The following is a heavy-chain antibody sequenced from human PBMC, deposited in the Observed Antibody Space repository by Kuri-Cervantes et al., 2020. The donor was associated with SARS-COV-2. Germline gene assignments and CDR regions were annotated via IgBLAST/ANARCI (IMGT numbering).Heavy chain of an antibody. CDR2: IYDSAIT. CDR1: GGSIKSYY. J-gene: IGHJ3*02. CDR3: ATNVEPYGDYSGAFDI. Sequence: ESLKISCTVSGGSIKSYYWSWIRQPPGRGLEWLGFIYDSAITKYNPSLKSRVTMSLDTSKNQLSLEVRSVTAADTAVYYCATNVEPYGDYSGAFDIWGQGTLVTVSS. V-gene: IGHV4-59*08. D-gene: IGHD4-17*01.